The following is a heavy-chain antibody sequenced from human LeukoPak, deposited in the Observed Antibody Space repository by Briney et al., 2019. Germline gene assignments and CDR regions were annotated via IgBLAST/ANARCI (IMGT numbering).Heavy chain of an antibody. J-gene: IGHJ3*02. D-gene: IGHD5-24*01. V-gene: IGHV3-7*01. CDR3: ARDFGEMATIPDAFDI. CDR1: GFTISSSW. CDR2: IKRDGSLL. Sequence: GGSLRLSCEGSGFTISSSWMNWVRQAPGKGLEWVANIKRDGSLLYYVDSVKGRFTISRDNAKNSMYLQMNSLRAEDTAVYYCARDFGEMATIPDAFDIWGQGTMVTVSS.